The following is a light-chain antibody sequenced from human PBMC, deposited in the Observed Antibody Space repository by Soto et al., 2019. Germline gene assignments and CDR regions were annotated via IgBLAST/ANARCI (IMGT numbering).Light chain of an antibody. CDR3: QHYGNSLFT. CDR2: GAS. J-gene: IGKJ3*01. CDR1: QSISSSY. Sequence: EIVLTQSPGTLSLSPGERATLSCRASQSISSSYLAWYQQKPGQAPRLLIFGASNRATGIPDRFSGSGSGTDFTLTISRLEPEDFAVYYCQHYGNSLFTFGPGTKVEIK. V-gene: IGKV3-20*01.